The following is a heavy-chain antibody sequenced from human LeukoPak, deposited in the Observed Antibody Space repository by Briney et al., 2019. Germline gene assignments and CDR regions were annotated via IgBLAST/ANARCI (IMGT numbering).Heavy chain of an antibody. CDR3: ARDSPGYYDFWSGYPIFDY. V-gene: IGHV4-38-2*02. D-gene: IGHD3-3*01. CDR1: GYSISSGYY. J-gene: IGHJ4*02. CDR2: LSHSGSS. Sequence: SETLSLTCTVSGYSISSGYYWDWIRQPPGKGLEWIGTLSHSGSSYYNPSLKSRVTISVDTSKNQFSLKLSSVTAADTAVYYCARDSPGYYDFWSGYPIFDYWGQGTLVTVSS.